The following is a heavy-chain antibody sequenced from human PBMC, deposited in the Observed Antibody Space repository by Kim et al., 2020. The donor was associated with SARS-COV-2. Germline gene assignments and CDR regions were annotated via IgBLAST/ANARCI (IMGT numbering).Heavy chain of an antibody. J-gene: IGHJ4*02. CDR3: VKGRPQRSGSSLLKRPL. Sequence: GGSLRLSCSASGFTFSSYAMHWVRQAPGKGLEYVSAISSNGGSTYYADSVKGRFTISRDNSKNTLYLQMSSLRAEDTAVYYCVKGRPQRSGSSLLKRPLWGQGTLVTVSS. V-gene: IGHV3-64D*09. CDR2: ISSNGGST. CDR1: GFTFSSYA. D-gene: IGHD3-10*01.